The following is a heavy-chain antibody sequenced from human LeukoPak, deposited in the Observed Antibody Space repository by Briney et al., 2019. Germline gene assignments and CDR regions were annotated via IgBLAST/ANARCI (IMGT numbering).Heavy chain of an antibody. Sequence: SETLSLTCTVSGGSISSYYWSWIRQPPGKGLEWIGYIYYSGSTNYNPSLKSRVTISVDTSKNQFSLKLSSVTAADTAVYYCARVGCTGGSCYRSRGAFDIWGQGTMVTVSS. J-gene: IGHJ3*02. CDR3: ARVGCTGGSCYRSRGAFDI. D-gene: IGHD2-15*01. V-gene: IGHV4-59*12. CDR2: IYYSGST. CDR1: GGSISSYY.